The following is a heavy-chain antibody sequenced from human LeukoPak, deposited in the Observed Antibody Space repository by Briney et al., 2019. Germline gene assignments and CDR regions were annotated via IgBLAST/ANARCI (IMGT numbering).Heavy chain of an antibody. Sequence: GRSLSLSCAASGFTFSSYGMHWVRQAPGKGLEWVAVISYDGSNKYYADSVKGRFTISRDNSKNTLYLQMNSLRAEDTALYYCAKDISPYYYGSGTRTFGYWGQGTLVTVSS. D-gene: IGHD3-10*01. J-gene: IGHJ4*02. CDR1: GFTFSSYG. V-gene: IGHV3-30*18. CDR3: AKDISPYYYGSGTRTFGY. CDR2: ISYDGSNK.